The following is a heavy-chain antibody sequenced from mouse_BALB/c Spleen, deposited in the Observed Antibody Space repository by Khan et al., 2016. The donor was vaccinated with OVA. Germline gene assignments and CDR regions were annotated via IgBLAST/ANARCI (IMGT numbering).Heavy chain of an antibody. CDR1: GYTFTSSV. CDR2: IYPYNDAT. D-gene: IGHD1-1*01. Sequence: VQLQQSGPEVVKPGASVKMSCKASGYTFTSSVMHWVKQKPGQGLEWIGYIYPYNDATKYNEKFSGKATLTSDKSSSTAYMELSSLTSEDSAVYCCAPVDTYYVSFAYWGQGTLVTVSA. CDR3: APVDTYYVSFAY. V-gene: IGHV1S136*01. J-gene: IGHJ3*01.